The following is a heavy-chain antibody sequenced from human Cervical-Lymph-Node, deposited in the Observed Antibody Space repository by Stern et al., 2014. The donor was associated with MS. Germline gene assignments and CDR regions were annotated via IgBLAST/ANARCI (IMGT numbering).Heavy chain of an antibody. CDR1: GFTFSSYW. J-gene: IGHJ4*02. CDR2: INSDGSST. CDR3: VFPYYSSGIDY. V-gene: IGHV3-74*02. D-gene: IGHD6-19*01. Sequence: EVQLVESGGGLVQPGGSLRLSCAASGFTFSSYWMHWVRQAPGKGLVWVSRINSDGSSTSYADSVKGRFTISRDNAKNTLYLQMNSLRAEDTAVYYCVFPYYSSGIDYWGQGTLVTVSS.